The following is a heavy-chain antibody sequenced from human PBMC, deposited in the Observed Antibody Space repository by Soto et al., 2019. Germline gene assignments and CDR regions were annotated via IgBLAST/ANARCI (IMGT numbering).Heavy chain of an antibody. Sequence: ASVKVSCKTSGYTFSNYGITWVRQAPGQPLEWLGWISLYSDGTNYAQKFQGRVSMTTDTSTTTAYMELRSLRSDDTAVYYFARVVPCAEALFSPWGQLTLFTFHS. D-gene: IGHD2-2*01. CDR2: ISLYSDGT. V-gene: IGHV1-18*01. CDR1: GYTFSNYG. J-gene: IGHJ5*02. CDR3: ARVVPCAEALFSP.